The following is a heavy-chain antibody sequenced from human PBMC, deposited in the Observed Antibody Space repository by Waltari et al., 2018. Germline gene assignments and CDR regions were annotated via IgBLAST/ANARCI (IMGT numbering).Heavy chain of an antibody. CDR2: IYHSGST. D-gene: IGHD2-2*02. J-gene: IGHJ1*01. CDR1: GYSISSGYY. V-gene: IGHV4-38-2*02. Sequence: QVQLQESGPGLVKPSETLSLTCAVSGYSISSGYYWGWLRQPPGKGLEWIGSIYHSGSTYYNPSLKSRVTISVDTSKNQFSLKLSSVTAADTAVYYCAREGGYCSSTSCYRYFQHWGQGTLVTVSS. CDR3: AREGGYCSSTSCYRYFQH.